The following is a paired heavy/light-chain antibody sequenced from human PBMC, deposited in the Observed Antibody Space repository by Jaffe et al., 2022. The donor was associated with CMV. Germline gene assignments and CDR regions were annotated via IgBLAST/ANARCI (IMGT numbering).Heavy chain of an antibody. Sequence: QVTLRESGPALVKPTQTLTLTCTFSGFSLSTSGMCVSWIRQPPGKALEWLARIDWDDDKYYTTSLRTRLTISKNTFKNQVVLTMTNMDPVDTATYYCARVQGIVGEIPSKNYYMDVWGKGTTVTVSS. CDR3: ARVQGIVGEIPSKNYYMDV. CDR1: GFSLSTSGMC. CDR2: IDWDDDK. V-gene: IGHV2-70*15. J-gene: IGHJ6*03. D-gene: IGHD1-26*01.
Light chain of an antibody. V-gene: IGLV1-40*01. CDR2: GNT. CDR3: QSYDRSLSNWV. J-gene: IGLJ3*02. Sequence: QSVLTQSPPVSGAPGQSVTISCTGSGSNIGAGYDVHWFQQLPGTAPKLLIFGNTNRPSGVPDRFFGSKSDTSASLAITRLQAEDEADYYCQSYDRSLSNWVFGGGTKLTVL. CDR1: GSNIGAGYD.